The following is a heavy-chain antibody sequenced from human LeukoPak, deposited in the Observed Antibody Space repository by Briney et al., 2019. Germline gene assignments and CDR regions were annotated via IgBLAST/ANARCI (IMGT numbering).Heavy chain of an antibody. J-gene: IGHJ4*02. CDR1: GFTFSSYS. CDR2: ISSMSRHT. D-gene: IGHD6-19*01. CDR3: ARASGIAVAGTRAADPSFDY. V-gene: IGHV3-21*01. Sequence: GESLRLSCAPSGFTFSSYSMNWVRQAPGKGLEWVSSISSMSRHTYHADSVKCRCTTTRDNAKNSLYLQMNRLTAEDTAVYYCARASGIAVAGTRAADPSFDYWGQGTLVTVSS.